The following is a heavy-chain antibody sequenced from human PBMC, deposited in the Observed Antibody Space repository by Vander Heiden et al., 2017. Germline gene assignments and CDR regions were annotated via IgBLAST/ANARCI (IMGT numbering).Heavy chain of an antibody. CDR3: AKQLWDGDV. CDR1: GFTFNTYA. CDR2: ISDSGHNT. Sequence: VQLLASGGGLIQAGGSLRPSCAASGFTFNTYAMSWVRQAPGRGLEWVSTISDSGHNTHYADSVKGRFTISRDNSKNTLYLQINSLRAEDTAIYYCAKQLWDGDVWGQGTTVTVSS. D-gene: IGHD1-1*01. V-gene: IGHV3-23*01. J-gene: IGHJ6*02.